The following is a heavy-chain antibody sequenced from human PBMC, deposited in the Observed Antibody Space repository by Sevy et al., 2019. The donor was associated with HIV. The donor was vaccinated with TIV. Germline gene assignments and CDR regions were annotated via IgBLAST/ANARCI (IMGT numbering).Heavy chain of an antibody. CDR1: GYTFTIYG. CDR3: AREGGAVRATGYGFDI. CDR2: ISGYNGNT. J-gene: IGHJ3*02. V-gene: IGHV1-18*01. Sequence: ASVKVSCKASGYTFTIYGISWVRQAPGQGLEWMGWISGYNGNTNYAQKFQDRVTMTTDTSTSTAYMELRSLGSDDTAVYYCAREGGAVRATGYGFDIWGQGTRVTVSS. D-gene: IGHD2-15*01.